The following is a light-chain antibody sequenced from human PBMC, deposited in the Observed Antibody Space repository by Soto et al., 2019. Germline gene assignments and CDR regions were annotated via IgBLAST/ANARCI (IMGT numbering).Light chain of an antibody. J-gene: IGKJ2*01. CDR1: QSLLHSNGYIY. Sequence: DIVMTQSPLSLPVTPGEPASISCRSSQSLLHSNGYIYLDWYLQKPGQSPQLLIFLASTRAYGVPDRLSGSGSGTDFTLKISRVEAEDVGVYYCMPALQFPYTFGQGTRLDIK. CDR2: LAS. CDR3: MPALQFPYT. V-gene: IGKV2-28*01.